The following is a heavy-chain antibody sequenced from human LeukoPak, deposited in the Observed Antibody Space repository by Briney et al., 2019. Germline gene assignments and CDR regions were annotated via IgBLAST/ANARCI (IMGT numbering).Heavy chain of an antibody. J-gene: IGHJ3*02. D-gene: IGHD2-15*01. CDR2: ISPNGGST. Sequence: PGGSLRLSCAASGFTFSTYAMHWVRQAPGTGLEYVSAISPNGGSTYYANSVKGRFTISRDNSKNTLYLQMGSLRAEDMAVYYCARDRIPVSGGWDIGDAFDIWGQGTTVTVSS. V-gene: IGHV3-64*01. CDR3: ARDRIPVSGGWDIGDAFDI. CDR1: GFTFSTYA.